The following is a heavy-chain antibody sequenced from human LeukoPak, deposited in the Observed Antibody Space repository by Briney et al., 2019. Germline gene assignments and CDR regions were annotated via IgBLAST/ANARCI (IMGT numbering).Heavy chain of an antibody. J-gene: IGHJ4*02. Sequence: SETLSLTCAVYGGSFSGYYWSWIRQPPGKGLEWIGEINHSGSTNYNPPLKSRVTISVDTSKNQFSLKLSSVTAADTAVYYCARGGWRGFDYWGQGTLVTVSS. CDR3: ARGGWRGFDY. CDR2: INHSGST. CDR1: GGSFSGYY. D-gene: IGHD3-3*01. V-gene: IGHV4-34*01.